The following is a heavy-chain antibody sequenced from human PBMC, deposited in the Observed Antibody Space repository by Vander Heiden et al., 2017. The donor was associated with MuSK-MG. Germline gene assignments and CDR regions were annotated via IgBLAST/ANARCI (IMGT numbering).Heavy chain of an antibody. CDR1: GGSTGNYY. CDR3: AREWYYYKSSGYYHVAFDM. Sequence: QVQLQESGSGLVKPSETLSLTCTVSGGSTGNYYWSWIRPSPGKEMEWIGYIFHSGSTNYNPDLKSRGTMSVDTSKNQFSLRLRSVTAEEKAVYYCAREWYYYKSSGYYHVAFDMWGQVTMVSVS. J-gene: IGHJ3*02. V-gene: IGHV4-59*01. CDR2: IFHSGST. D-gene: IGHD3-22*01.